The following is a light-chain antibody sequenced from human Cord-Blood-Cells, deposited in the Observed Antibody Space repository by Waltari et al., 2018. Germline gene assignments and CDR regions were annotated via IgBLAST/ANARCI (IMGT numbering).Light chain of an antibody. J-gene: IGKJ3*01. CDR1: QRVSSN. V-gene: IGKV3-15*01. Sequence: EIVMSQSPATLSVSPGERATPSCRASQRVSSNLAWYQQKPGQAPGLLIYGASTRATGIPARFSGSGSGTEFTLTIRSLQSEDFAVYYCQQYKNWPLAFGPGTKVDSK. CDR3: QQYKNWPLA. CDR2: GAS.